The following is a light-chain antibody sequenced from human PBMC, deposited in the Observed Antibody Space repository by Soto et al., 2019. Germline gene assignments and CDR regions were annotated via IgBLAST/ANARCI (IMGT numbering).Light chain of an antibody. CDR1: QSVRSN. Sequence: VMTQSPATLSVSPGERATLSCRASQSVRSNLAWYQQKPGQPPRLLIYDASTRATGIPSRFSGSGSGTEFTLTISSLKSEDFAVYYCQQYDNWPRTFGQGTKVDIK. J-gene: IGKJ1*01. V-gene: IGKV3-15*01. CDR2: DAS. CDR3: QQYDNWPRT.